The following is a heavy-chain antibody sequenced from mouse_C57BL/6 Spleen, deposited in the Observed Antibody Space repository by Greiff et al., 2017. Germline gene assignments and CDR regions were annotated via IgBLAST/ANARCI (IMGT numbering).Heavy chain of an antibody. D-gene: IGHD2-10*02. J-gene: IGHJ3*01. CDR1: GFTFSDYG. V-gene: IGHV5-17*01. CDR2: ISSGSSTI. CDR3: ARPSNLAWFAY. Sequence: DVQLVASGGGLVKPGGSLKLSCAASGFTFSDYGMHWVRQAPEKGLEWVAYISSGSSTIYYADTVKGRFTISRDNAKNTLFLQMTSLRSEDTAMYYCARPSNLAWFAYWGQGTLVTVSA.